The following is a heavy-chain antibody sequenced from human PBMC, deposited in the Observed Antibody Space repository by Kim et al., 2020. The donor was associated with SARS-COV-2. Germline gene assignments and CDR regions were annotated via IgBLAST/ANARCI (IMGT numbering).Heavy chain of an antibody. D-gene: IGHD3-10*01. J-gene: IGHJ6*02. Sequence: GGSLRLSCAASGFTFSSYGMHWVRQAPGKGLEWVAVISYDGSNKYYADSVKGRFTISRDNSKNTLYLQMNSLRAEDTAVYYCARETITMVRETLDGMDVWAQGTTVTVSS. V-gene: IGHV3-33*05. CDR2: ISYDGSNK. CDR1: GFTFSSYG. CDR3: ARETITMVRETLDGMDV.